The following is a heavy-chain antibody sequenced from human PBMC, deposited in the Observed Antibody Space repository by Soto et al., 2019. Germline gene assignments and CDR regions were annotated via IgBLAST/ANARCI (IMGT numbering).Heavy chain of an antibody. CDR2: IYYNDDR. V-gene: IGHV2-5*01. CDR1: GFSFTTAGVA. CDR3: AHSDGGYEIICFDF. J-gene: IGHJ4*02. Sequence: QITLQESGPTLVKPTQTLTLTCTFSGFSFTTAGVAVGWFRQTPGGALEWLTLIYYNDDRRVSPSLKTRLTITGDTSKNQVVLSLTNVDPGDTATYFCAHSDGGYEIICFDFWGQGIPVTVSS. D-gene: IGHD5-12*01.